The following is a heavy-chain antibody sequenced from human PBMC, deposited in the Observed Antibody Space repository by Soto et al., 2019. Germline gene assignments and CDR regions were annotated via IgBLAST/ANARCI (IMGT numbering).Heavy chain of an antibody. CDR1: GGPFSGYY. CDR3: ATHPPYGPLDH. CDR2: IYYSENT. J-gene: IGHJ4*02. Sequence: SETLSLTCAVYGGPFSGYYWSWIRQPPGKGLEWIGNIYYSENTYYNPSLKSRVTISVDTSKNQFSLRLTSVTAADTAVYYCATHPPYGPLDHWGQGTLVTVSS. D-gene: IGHD4-17*01. V-gene: IGHV4-34*01.